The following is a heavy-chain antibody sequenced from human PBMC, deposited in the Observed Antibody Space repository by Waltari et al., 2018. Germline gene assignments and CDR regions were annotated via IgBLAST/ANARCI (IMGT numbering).Heavy chain of an antibody. CDR1: GYTFTSSD. V-gene: IGHV1-8*01. CDR2: MNPNSGNT. J-gene: IGHJ4*02. D-gene: IGHD2-15*01. Sequence: QVQLVQSGAEVKTPGASVKVSCKASGYTFTSSDINWVRQATGQGLEWMGWMNPNSGNTGYAQKFKGRVTMTRNTAISTAYMELSSLRSEDTAVYYCARGHDVVVDYYFDYWGQGTLVTVSS. CDR3: ARGHDVVVDYYFDY.